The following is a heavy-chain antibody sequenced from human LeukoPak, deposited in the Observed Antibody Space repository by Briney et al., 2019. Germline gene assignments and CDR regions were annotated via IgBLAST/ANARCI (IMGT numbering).Heavy chain of an antibody. Sequence: SETLSLTCAVYGGSFSGYYWSWIRQPPGKGLEWIGEINHSGSTNYNPSLKSRVTMSVDTSKNQFSLKLSSVTAADTAVYYCASSYYDILTGYPDRISYYYMDVWGKGTTVTISS. CDR1: GGSFSGYY. CDR2: INHSGST. D-gene: IGHD3-9*01. J-gene: IGHJ6*03. CDR3: ASSYYDILTGYPDRISYYYMDV. V-gene: IGHV4-34*01.